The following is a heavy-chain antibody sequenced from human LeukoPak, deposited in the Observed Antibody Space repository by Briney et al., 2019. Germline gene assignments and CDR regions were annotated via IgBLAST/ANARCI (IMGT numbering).Heavy chain of an antibody. CDR1: GGSISSSSYY. CDR3: ARKNWGSHWFDP. J-gene: IGHJ5*02. Sequence: SETLSLICTVSGGSISSSSYYGDWTRQPPGKALEWIGSIFYSGSTNYNPSLKSRVTISADTSKNQFSMKLSSVTAADTAVYYCARKNWGSHWFDPWGEGTLVTVSS. CDR2: IFYSGST. V-gene: IGHV4-39*01. D-gene: IGHD7-27*01.